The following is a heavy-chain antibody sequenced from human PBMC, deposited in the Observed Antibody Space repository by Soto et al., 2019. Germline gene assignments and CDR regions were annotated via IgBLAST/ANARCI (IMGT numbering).Heavy chain of an antibody. CDR1: GFTFSSYG. CDR2: ISYDRSNK. D-gene: IGHD3-9*01. V-gene: IGHV3-30*18. CDR3: ANMPEGDYDILTGYRGY. Sequence: GGSLRLSCAASGFTFSSYGMHWVRQAPGKGLEWVAVISYDRSNKYYADSVKGRFTITRDNSKNTLYLQMNSLRAEDTAVYYCANMPEGDYDILTGYRGYWGQGTLVTVSS. J-gene: IGHJ4*02.